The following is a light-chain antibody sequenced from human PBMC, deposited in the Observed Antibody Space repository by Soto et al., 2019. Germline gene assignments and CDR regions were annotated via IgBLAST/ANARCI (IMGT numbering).Light chain of an antibody. V-gene: IGKV3-15*01. Sequence: EVVLTQSPVTLSLSPGERATLSRRASQSVRGLLAWYQQKPGQAPRLLIYGASTRAIDMPGRFSGRGSGTEFTLTISSLQVEDCAVYYCQQYRKSAGRFGQGTKVDIK. J-gene: IGKJ1*01. CDR3: QQYRKSAGR. CDR2: GAS. CDR1: QSVRGL.